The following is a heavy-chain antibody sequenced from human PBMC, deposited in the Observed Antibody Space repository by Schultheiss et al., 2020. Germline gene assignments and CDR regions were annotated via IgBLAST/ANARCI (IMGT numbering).Heavy chain of an antibody. D-gene: IGHD5-24*01. CDR1: GFTFSSYG. V-gene: IGHV3-33*01. J-gene: IGHJ4*02. CDR3: ARGPRDGYTYYFDY. CDR2: IWYDGSNK. Sequence: GESLKISCAASGFTFSSYGMHWVRQAPGKGLEWVAVIWYDGSNKYYADSVKGRFTISRDNSKNTLYLQMNSLRAEDTAVYYCARGPRDGYTYYFDYWGQGTLVTV.